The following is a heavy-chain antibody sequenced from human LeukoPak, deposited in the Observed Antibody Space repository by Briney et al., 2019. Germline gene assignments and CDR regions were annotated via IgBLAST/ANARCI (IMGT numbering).Heavy chain of an antibody. V-gene: IGHV3-23*01. J-gene: IGHJ4*02. D-gene: IGHD7-27*01. CDR2: ISGSGDNT. Sequence: GGSLRLSCAASGFTFSSYAMSWVRQVPGKGLEWVSSISGSGDNTYYADSVKGQFTVSRDSSKSTLYLQMNSLRAEDTAVYYCAKDPFHWGTIYFDYWGQGTLVTVSS. CDR3: AKDPFHWGTIYFDY. CDR1: GFTFSSYA.